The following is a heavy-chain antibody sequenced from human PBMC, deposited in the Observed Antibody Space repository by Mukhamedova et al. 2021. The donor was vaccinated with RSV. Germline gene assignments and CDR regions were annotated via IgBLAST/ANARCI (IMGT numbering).Heavy chain of an antibody. CDR3: ARDPVAGDY. J-gene: IGHJ4*02. D-gene: IGHD6-19*01. CDR2: IYHSGST. V-gene: IGHV4-38-2*02. Sequence: GSIYHSGSTYYNPSLKSRVTISVDTSKNQFSLKLSSVTAADTAVYYCARDPVAGDYWGQGTLVTVSS.